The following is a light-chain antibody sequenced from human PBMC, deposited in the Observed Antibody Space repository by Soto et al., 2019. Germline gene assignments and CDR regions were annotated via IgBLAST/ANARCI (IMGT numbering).Light chain of an antibody. J-gene: IGKJ5*01. CDR2: DAS. V-gene: IGKV1-5*01. Sequence: DIRMTQSPSTVSASVGDRVTITCRASQSISFWLAWYQQKPGRAPNLLIYDASILESGVPSRFSGSRSGTEFTLTISSLQPDDFATYYCQQYYPFPTFGQGTRLETK. CDR1: QSISFW. CDR3: QQYYPFPT.